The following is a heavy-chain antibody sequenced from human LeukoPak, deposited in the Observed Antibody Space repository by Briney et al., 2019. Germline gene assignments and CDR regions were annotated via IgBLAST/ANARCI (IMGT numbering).Heavy chain of an antibody. CDR1: GGSISSGGYS. J-gene: IGHJ5*02. CDR3: ARGVRVREGNWFDP. Sequence: PSQTLSLTCAVSGGSISSGGYSWSWIRQPPGKGLEWIGYIYHSGSTYYNPSLKSRVTISVDRSKNQFSLKLSSVTAADTAVYYCARGVRVREGNWFDPWGQGTLVTVSS. V-gene: IGHV4-30-2*01. CDR2: IYHSGST. D-gene: IGHD3-10*01.